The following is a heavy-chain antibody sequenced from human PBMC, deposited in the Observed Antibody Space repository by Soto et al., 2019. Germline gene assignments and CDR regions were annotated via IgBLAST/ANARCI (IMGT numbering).Heavy chain of an antibody. Sequence: QVQLVESGGGVVQPGSSLRLSCVASGFTLSNSGMHWVRQAPGKGLEWVAVISPDENAKYYADSVKGRFTLSRDHSKNRQCVQMNSLRADDTGVYYCEKDGRGSDSWHLRYWGQGTLVTVSS. CDR2: ISPDENAK. J-gene: IGHJ4*02. CDR1: GFTLSNSG. D-gene: IGHD3-16*01. CDR3: EKDGRGSDSWHLRY. V-gene: IGHV3-30*18.